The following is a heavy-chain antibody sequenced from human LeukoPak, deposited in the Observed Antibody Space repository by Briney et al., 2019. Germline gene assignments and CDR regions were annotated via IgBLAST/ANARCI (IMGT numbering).Heavy chain of an antibody. Sequence: PETLSLTCGVSGGSITSTNYWTWVRQPPGKGLEWIGEVNLQGSTNYNPSLMGRVAISVDMSENHISLQFTSVTSADTAVYYCAREGGPYRPLDYSGQGTLVTVSS. V-gene: IGHV4-4*03. CDR3: AREGGPYRPLDY. CDR2: VNLQGST. CDR1: GGSITSTNY. J-gene: IGHJ4*02.